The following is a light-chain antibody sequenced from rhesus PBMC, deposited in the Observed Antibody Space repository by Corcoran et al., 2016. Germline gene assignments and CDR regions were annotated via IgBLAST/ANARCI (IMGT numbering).Light chain of an antibody. CDR2: KAS. CDR1: QGISSW. V-gene: IGKV1-22*01. CDR3: PHYSSRPLT. Sequence: DIQMTQSPSSLSASVGDTVTITCRASQGISSWLAWYQQKPGKAPKLLIYKASSLQSGVPSRFSGSGSGTAFTLTISSLQSEDFATYCCPHYSSRPLTFGGGTKVDLK. J-gene: IGKJ4*01.